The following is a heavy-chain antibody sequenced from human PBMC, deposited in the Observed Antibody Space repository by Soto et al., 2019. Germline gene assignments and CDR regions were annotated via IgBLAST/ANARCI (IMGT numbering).Heavy chain of an antibody. CDR3: ARGPVVVVSAPYYFDY. Sequence: TLSLTCTVSGGSISSGDNYWSWIRQPPGKGLEWIGNIYYSGSTYYNPSLKSRVSISVDTSRDQFSLKLSSVTAADTAVYYCARGPVVVVSAPYYFDYWGQGTRVTVSS. V-gene: IGHV4-30-4*01. CDR1: GGSISSGDNY. D-gene: IGHD2-21*01. CDR2: IYYSGST. J-gene: IGHJ4*02.